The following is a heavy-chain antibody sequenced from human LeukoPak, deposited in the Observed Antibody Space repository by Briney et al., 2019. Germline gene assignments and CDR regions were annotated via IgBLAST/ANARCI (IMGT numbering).Heavy chain of an antibody. CDR1: GFTFSRNG. CDR2: IWYDGSNK. D-gene: IGHD6-25*01. Sequence: PGGSLRLSCAASGFTFSRNGMHWVRQAPGKGLEWVGVIWYDGSNKYYADSVRGRFTISRDNSKSTMLLQMNSLRVEDTAVYYCAKGIAAGAMGYMDVWGKGTMVTVSS. CDR3: AKGIAAGAMGYMDV. J-gene: IGHJ6*03. V-gene: IGHV3-33*06.